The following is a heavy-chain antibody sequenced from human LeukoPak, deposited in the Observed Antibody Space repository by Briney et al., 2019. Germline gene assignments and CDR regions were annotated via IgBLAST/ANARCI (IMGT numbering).Heavy chain of an antibody. CDR2: ISGSDTST. V-gene: IGHV3-23*01. J-gene: IGHJ4*02. D-gene: IGHD2-2*02. Sequence: GGSLRLSCAASGFTFSNYSMSWVRQAPGKGLEWVSSISGSDTSTYYADSVKGRFTISRDNSKSTLELQMNSPRAEDTAVYYCTKARSASSSSCYNYWGQGILVTVSS. CDR1: GFTFSNYS. CDR3: TKARSASSSSCYNY.